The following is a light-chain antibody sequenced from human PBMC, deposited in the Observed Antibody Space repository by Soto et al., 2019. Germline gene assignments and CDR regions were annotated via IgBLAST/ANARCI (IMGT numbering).Light chain of an antibody. J-gene: IGLJ1*01. V-gene: IGLV1-40*01. CDR2: SNS. Sequence: QSVLTQPPSVSGAPGQRVTISCTGTTSNIGAGSDLHWYQQLPGKAPKLLIYSNSHRPSGVPARFSGSKSGTSASLAITGLQAEDEGDYYCQYYDTRLSGLSGIDVFGSGTKVTVL. CDR1: TSNIGAGSD. CDR3: QYYDTRLSGLSGIDV.